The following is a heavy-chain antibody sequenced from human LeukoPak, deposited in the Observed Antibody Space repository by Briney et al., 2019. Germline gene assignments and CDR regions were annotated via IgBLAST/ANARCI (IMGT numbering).Heavy chain of an antibody. V-gene: IGHV3-53*01. CDR2: IYSSGST. CDR3: ARGCGSAHCPYFFDY. J-gene: IGHJ4*02. CDR1: GFTVSSNY. Sequence: GGSLRLSCAASGFTVSSNYMSWVRQAPGKGLEWVSVIYSSGSTYYADSVKGRFTISRDNSKNTLYLQMHSLRAEDTAVYYCARGCGSAHCPYFFDYWGQGTLVTVSS. D-gene: IGHD2-21*01.